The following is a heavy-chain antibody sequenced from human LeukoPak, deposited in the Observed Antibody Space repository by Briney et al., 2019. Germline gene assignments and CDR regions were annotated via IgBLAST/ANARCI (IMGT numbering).Heavy chain of an antibody. J-gene: IGHJ4*02. CDR1: GITVSGNY. V-gene: IGHV3-53*01. Sequence: GGSLRLSCAASGITVSGNYMAWVRQAPGKGLEWASVIYSGGSTYYADSVKGRFTISRDNSKNTLYLQMNSLRAEDTAVYYCAREAVTRNYFDYWGQGTLVTVSS. CDR3: AREAVTRNYFDY. D-gene: IGHD4-17*01. CDR2: IYSGGST.